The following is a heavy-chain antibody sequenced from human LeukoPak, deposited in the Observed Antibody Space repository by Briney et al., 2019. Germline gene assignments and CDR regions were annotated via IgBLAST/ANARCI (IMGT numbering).Heavy chain of an antibody. CDR1: GFTVSSNY. CDR2: IYSCGST. CDR3: ARDPSYYDILTGSSSWYYFDY. Sequence: GGSLRLSCAASGFTVSSNYMSWVRQAPGKGLEWVSVIYSCGSTYYADSVKGRFTISRDNSKNTLYLQMNSLRAEDTAVYYCARDPSYYDILTGSSSWYYFDYWGQGTLVTVSS. D-gene: IGHD3-9*01. J-gene: IGHJ4*02. V-gene: IGHV3-66*03.